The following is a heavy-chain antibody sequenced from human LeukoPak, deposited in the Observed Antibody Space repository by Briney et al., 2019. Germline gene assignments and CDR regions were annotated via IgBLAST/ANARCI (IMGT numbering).Heavy chain of an antibody. CDR3: ARGPAADAFDI. CDR2: IYYSGST. CDR1: GGSISSGGYY. V-gene: IGHV4-31*03. J-gene: IGHJ3*02. Sequence: SETLSLTCTVSGGSISSGGYYWSWIRQHAGKGLEWIGYIYYSGSTYYNPSLKSRVTISVDTSKNQFSLKLSSVTAADTAVYYCARGPAADAFDIWGQGTMVTVSS. D-gene: IGHD6-25*01.